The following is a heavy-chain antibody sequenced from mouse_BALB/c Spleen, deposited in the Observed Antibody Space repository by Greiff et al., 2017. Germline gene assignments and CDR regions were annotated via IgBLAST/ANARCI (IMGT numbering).Heavy chain of an antibody. Sequence: EVQLVESGPELVKPGASVKMSCKASGYTFTSYVMHWVKQKPGQGLEWIGYINPYNDGTKYNEKFKGKATLTSDKSSSTAYMELSSLTSEDSAVYYCARRGDYDWFAYWGQGTLVTVSA. CDR1: GYTFTSYV. V-gene: IGHV1-14*01. D-gene: IGHD2-4*01. J-gene: IGHJ3*01. CDR3: ARRGDYDWFAY. CDR2: INPYNDGT.